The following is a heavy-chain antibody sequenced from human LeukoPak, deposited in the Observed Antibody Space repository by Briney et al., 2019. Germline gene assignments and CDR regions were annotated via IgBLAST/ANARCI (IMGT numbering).Heavy chain of an antibody. CDR3: AKDPRKRLPTSFDY. CDR1: GFTFNTYG. D-gene: IGHD1-26*01. V-gene: IGHV3-23*01. CDR2: ISGTGDST. Sequence: PGGTLRLSCAASGFTFNTYGMNWVRQAPGKGLEWVSGISGTGDSTYYADSVKGRFTISRDNSKNTLYLQMNSLRAEDTAVYYCAKDPRKRLPTSFDYWGQGTLVTVSS. J-gene: IGHJ4*02.